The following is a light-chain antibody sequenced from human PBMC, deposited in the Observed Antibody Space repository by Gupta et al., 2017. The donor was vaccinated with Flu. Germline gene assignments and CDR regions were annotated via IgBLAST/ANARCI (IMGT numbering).Light chain of an antibody. Sequence: GTLYLAPVDCTTSPCMSNDSITNNYLGWYQQKPGQAPRLLMSCASSRATGIPDRFSGSGSGTDFTLTISSLQAEDFAVYYCQQYGSIPFTFGPGTRVDIK. CDR1: DSITNNY. CDR3: QQYGSIPFT. V-gene: IGKV3-20*01. CDR2: CAS. J-gene: IGKJ3*01.